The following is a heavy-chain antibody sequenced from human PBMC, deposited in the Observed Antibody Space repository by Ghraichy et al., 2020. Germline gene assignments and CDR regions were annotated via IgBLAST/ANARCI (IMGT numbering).Heavy chain of an antibody. CDR2: ITSSSRSI. CDR3: ARGSRVVRFFYYDGMDV. Sequence: LSLTCVGSGFTFSSYSMNWVRQSPGKGLEWVSYITSSSRSIFYADSVKGRFTISRDNAQNSLSLQMNSLRDEDTAVYYCARGSRVVRFFYYDGMDVWGQGTTVTVSS. J-gene: IGHJ6*02. CDR1: GFTFSSYS. D-gene: IGHD4-23*01. V-gene: IGHV3-48*02.